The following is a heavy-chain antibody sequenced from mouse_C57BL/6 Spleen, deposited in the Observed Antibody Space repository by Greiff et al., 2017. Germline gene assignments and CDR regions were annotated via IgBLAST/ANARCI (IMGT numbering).Heavy chain of an antibody. D-gene: IGHD1-1*01. Sequence: VQVVESGPGLVQPSQSLSITCTVSGFSLTSYGVHWVRQSPGKGLEWLGVIWSGGSTDYNAAFISRLSISKDNSKSQVFFKMNSLQADDTAIYYCASPFYGISYGWYFDVWGTGTTVTVSS. CDR3: ASPFYGISYGWYFDV. CDR2: IWSGGST. V-gene: IGHV2-2*01. J-gene: IGHJ1*03. CDR1: GFSLTSYG.